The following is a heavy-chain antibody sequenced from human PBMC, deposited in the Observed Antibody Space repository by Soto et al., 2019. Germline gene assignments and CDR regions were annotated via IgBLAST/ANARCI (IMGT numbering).Heavy chain of an antibody. V-gene: IGHV4-39*01. CDR1: GGSIPDTNYR. J-gene: IGHJ4*01. D-gene: IGHD2-21*02. Sequence: SETLCVSYRVSGGSIPDTNYRWAWIRPAPGKGLEWIGTLYFRGATDYNPSLQSRVTISAETSKNQISLHLSSATAADTAVYYCFGVLAATLDYWGQGTRVT. CDR3: FGVLAATLDY. CDR2: LYFRGAT.